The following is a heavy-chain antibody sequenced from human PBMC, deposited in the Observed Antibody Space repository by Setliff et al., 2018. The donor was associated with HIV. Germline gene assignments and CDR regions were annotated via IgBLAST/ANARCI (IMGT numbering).Heavy chain of an antibody. CDR3: ARPSTRGYSYAVYDY. V-gene: IGHV4-59*08. CDR2: IYYRGST. D-gene: IGHD5-18*01. CDR1: TKSFSSHY. J-gene: IGHJ4*02. Sequence: ATLSLHCAVSTKSFSSHYWSWVRQPPGNGLEWLGYIYYRGSTNYNPSLKSRFTISVDTSNNHCSLKLSSVTAADTAVYYCARPSTRGYSYAVYDYWGQGTLVTVSS.